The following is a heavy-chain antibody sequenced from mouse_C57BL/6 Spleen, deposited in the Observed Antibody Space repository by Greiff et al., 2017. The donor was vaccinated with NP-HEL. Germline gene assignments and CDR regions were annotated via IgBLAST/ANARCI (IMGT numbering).Heavy chain of an antibody. CDR1: GYAFSSSW. Sequence: VQLQQSGPELAKPGASVKISCKASGYAFSSSWMNWVKQRPGQGLEWIGRIYPGDGDTNYNGKFKGKATLTADKSSSTAYMQLSSLTSEDSAVYFCARWLLPYYAMDYWGQGTSVTVSS. CDR2: IYPGDGDT. J-gene: IGHJ4*01. V-gene: IGHV1-82*01. CDR3: ARWLLPYYAMDY. D-gene: IGHD2-3*01.